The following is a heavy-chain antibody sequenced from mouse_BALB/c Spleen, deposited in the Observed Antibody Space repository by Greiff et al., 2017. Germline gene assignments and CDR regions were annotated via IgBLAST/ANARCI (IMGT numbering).Heavy chain of an antibody. J-gene: IGHJ2*01. V-gene: IGHV1S81*02. CDR3: ASPRDYGRGY. CDR1: GYSFTSYW. Sequence: QVQLQQPGAELVRPGASVKLSCKASGYSFTSYWMHWVKQRPGQGLEWIGEINPSNGRTNYNEKFKSKATLTVDKSSSTAYMQLSSLTSEDSAVYYCASPRDYGRGYWGQGTTLTVSS. CDR2: INPSNGRT. D-gene: IGHD1-1*01.